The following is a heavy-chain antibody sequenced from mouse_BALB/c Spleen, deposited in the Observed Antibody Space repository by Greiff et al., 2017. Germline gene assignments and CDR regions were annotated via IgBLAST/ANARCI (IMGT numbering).Heavy chain of an antibody. CDR1: GYTFTSYY. Sequence: QVQLQQSGPELVKPGASVRISCKASGYTFTSYYIHWVKQRPGQGLEWIGWIYPGNVNTKYNEKFKGKATLTADKSSSTAYMQLSSLTSEDSAVYFCARPVVAKGYAMDYWGQGTSVTVSS. CDR3: ARPVVAKGYAMDY. D-gene: IGHD1-1*01. J-gene: IGHJ4*01. CDR2: IYPGNVNT. V-gene: IGHV1S56*01.